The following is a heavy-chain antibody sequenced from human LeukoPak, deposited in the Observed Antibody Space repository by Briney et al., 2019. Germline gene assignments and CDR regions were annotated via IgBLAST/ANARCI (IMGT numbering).Heavy chain of an antibody. CDR2: IIPIFGSA. Sequence: SVKVSCKASGGTFSSYGISWVRQAPGQGLEWMGGIIPIFGSANYAPNFQGRVTITTDESTSTAYMELSSLRSEDTAMYYCARCSAATCFPLDFDFWGQGTLVTVSS. D-gene: IGHD2-15*01. J-gene: IGHJ4*02. CDR1: GGTFSSYG. CDR3: ARCSAATCFPLDFDF. V-gene: IGHV1-69*05.